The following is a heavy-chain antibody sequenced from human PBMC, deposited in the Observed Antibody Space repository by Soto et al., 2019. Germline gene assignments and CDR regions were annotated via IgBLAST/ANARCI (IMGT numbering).Heavy chain of an antibody. CDR2: ISWNSGSI. Sequence: GGSLRLSCAASGFTFDDYAMHWVRQAPGKGLEWVSGISWNSGSIGYADSVKGRFTISRDNAKNSLYLQMNSLRAEDTALYYCAKGLLWFGELPEGYFDYWGQGTLVTVSS. D-gene: IGHD3-10*01. J-gene: IGHJ4*02. CDR1: GFTFDDYA. CDR3: AKGLLWFGELPEGYFDY. V-gene: IGHV3-9*01.